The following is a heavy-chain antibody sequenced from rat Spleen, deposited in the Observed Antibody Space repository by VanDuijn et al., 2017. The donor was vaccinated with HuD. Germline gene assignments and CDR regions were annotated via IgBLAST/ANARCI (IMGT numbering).Heavy chain of an antibody. V-gene: IGHV2-1*01. CDR1: GFSLISNT. J-gene: IGHJ3*01. CDR2: IWGDGST. Sequence: QVQLKESGPGLVQPSQTLSLTCTVSGFSLISNTIHWVRQPPGKGLEWMGGIWGDGSTDHNSALKSRLRISRDTSKSQVFLKMSSLKTEDTATYYCARGPPTDFYYAYWFAYWGQGTLVTVSS. D-gene: IGHD1-6*01. CDR3: ARGPPTDFYYAYWFAY.